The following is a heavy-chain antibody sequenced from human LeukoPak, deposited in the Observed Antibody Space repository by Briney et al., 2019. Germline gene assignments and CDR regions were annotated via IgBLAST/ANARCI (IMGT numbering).Heavy chain of an antibody. V-gene: IGHV4-4*02. CDR2: IYHSGST. J-gene: IGHJ4*02. CDR1: GGSISSSNW. Sequence: SGTLSLACAVSGGSISSSNWWSWVRQPPGKGLEWIGEIYHSGSTNYNPSLKSRVTISVDKSKNQFSLKLSSVTAADTAVYYCARAPYYDILTGYSSPPDYWGQGTLVTVSS. CDR3: ARAPYYDILTGYSSPPDY. D-gene: IGHD3-9*01.